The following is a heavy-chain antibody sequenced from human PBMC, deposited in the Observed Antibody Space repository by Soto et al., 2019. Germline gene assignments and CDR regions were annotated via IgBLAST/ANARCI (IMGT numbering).Heavy chain of an antibody. CDR2: VNPMLGMS. Sequence: QVQLVQSGAEVKRPGSSVKVSCKASGDTFNFHSINWVRQAPGLGLEWMGRVNPMLGMSNYAQRFQGRVTMTADKSTSTADMELSGLRSEDTAIYYCATSYGSGYRAFDYWGQGALVTVSS. J-gene: IGHJ4*02. CDR3: ATSYGSGYRAFDY. D-gene: IGHD3-10*01. V-gene: IGHV1-69*04. CDR1: GDTFNFHS.